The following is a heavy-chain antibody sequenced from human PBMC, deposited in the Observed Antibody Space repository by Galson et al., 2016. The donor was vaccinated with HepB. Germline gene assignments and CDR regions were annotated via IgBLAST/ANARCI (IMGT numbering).Heavy chain of an antibody. Sequence: SVKVSCKASGYTFISSYIHWVRQAPGKGLEWMGGFDPEDGETIYAQKFQGRVTMTEDTSIDTAYMELSSLRSEDTAVYYCARPPEYYDFWSGYYIYWGQGTLVTVSS. V-gene: IGHV1-24*01. CDR1: GYTFISSY. CDR2: FDPEDGET. D-gene: IGHD3-3*01. J-gene: IGHJ4*02. CDR3: ARPPEYYDFWSGYYIY.